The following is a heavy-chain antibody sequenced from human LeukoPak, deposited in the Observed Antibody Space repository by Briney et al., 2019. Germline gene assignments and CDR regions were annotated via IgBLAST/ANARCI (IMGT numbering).Heavy chain of an antibody. Sequence: PSETLSLTCTGSGVTICSYYWSWIRQPPGKGLEWFGYIYYSGSANSNPSLRSRVTISVDTTNTPYSQKLSSVTAADTAVYYCAREKVVPAAMLDYWGQGTLVTVSS. D-gene: IGHD2-2*01. CDR2: IYYSGSA. CDR1: GVTICSYY. J-gene: IGHJ4*02. CDR3: AREKVVPAAMLDY. V-gene: IGHV4-59*12.